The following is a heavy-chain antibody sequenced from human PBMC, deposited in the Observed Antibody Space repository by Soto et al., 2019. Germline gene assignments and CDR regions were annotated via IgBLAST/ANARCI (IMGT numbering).Heavy chain of an antibody. CDR3: ARRIVVVSSDYYYMDV. CDR2: IYYSGST. V-gene: IGHV4-59*08. Sequence: PSETLSLTCTVSGGSISSYYWSWIRQPPGKGLEWIGYIYYSGSTNYNPSLKSRVTISVDTSKNQFSLKLSSVTAADTAVYYCARRIVVVSSDYYYMDVWGKGTTVTVSS. J-gene: IGHJ6*03. CDR1: GGSISSYY. D-gene: IGHD2-2*01.